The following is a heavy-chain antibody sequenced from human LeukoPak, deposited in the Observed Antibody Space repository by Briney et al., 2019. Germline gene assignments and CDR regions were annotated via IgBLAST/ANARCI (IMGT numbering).Heavy chain of an antibody. CDR3: ARLGARVDVVATSNKDFDY. J-gene: IGHJ4*02. Sequence: GASVKVSCKASGYTFTGYYIHWVRQAPGQGLEWMGWINPNNDYTYYAQKFQGRVTLTRDTSISTVYMELSSLRSEDTAVYYCARLGARVDVVATSNKDFDYWGQGTLVTVSS. V-gene: IGHV1-2*02. CDR2: INPNNDYT. D-gene: IGHD5-12*01. CDR1: GYTFTGYY.